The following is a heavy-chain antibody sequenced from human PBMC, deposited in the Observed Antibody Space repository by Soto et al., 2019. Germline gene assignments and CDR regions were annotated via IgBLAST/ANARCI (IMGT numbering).Heavy chain of an antibody. CDR3: VRDGEVGIGKFCVGL. D-gene: IGHD2-21*01. CDR1: GFTFTRYG. Sequence: QVQLVESGGGVVQSGRSLRLSCVTSGFTFTRYGFHWVRQAPGKGLEWVAVIWYDGSKEYYGDSVKDRFAISKDNSKKAVYLQMSSLTGEDTAMYYCVRDGEVGIGKFCVGLWGRGTVVTVSA. CDR2: IWYDGSKE. J-gene: IGHJ2*01. V-gene: IGHV3-33*01.